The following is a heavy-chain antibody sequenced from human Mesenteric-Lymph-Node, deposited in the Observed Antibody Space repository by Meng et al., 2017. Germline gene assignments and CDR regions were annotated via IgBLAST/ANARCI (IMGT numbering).Heavy chain of an antibody. D-gene: IGHD6-13*01. CDR3: ATSSAAAGND. V-gene: IGHV3-11*04. CDR2: ISSSGSTI. CDR1: GFTFSDYY. J-gene: IGHJ4*02. Sequence: GESRKISCAASGFTFSDYYMSWIRQAPGKGLEWVSYISSSGSTIYYADSVKGRFTISRDNAKNSLYLQMNSLRADDTALYYCATSSAAAGNDWGQGTLVTVSS.